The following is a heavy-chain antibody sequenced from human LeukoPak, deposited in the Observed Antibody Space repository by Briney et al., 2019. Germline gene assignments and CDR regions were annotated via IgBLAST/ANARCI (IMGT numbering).Heavy chain of an antibody. V-gene: IGHV4-4*02. Sequence: PSGTLSLTCAVSGGSISISNSNWWSWVRQPPRKGLEWIGEISHSGSTNYNPSLKSRVTISVDKSKNQFSLKLSSVTAADTAVYYCARDLHGGNSFTSDRYFDLWGRGTLVTVSS. J-gene: IGHJ2*01. D-gene: IGHD4-23*01. CDR1: GGSISISNSNW. CDR2: ISHSGST. CDR3: ARDLHGGNSFTSDRYFDL.